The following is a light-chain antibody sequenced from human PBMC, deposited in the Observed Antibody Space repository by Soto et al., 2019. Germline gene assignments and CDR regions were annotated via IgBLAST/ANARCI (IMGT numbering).Light chain of an antibody. J-gene: IGKJ1*01. V-gene: IGKV1-39*01. Sequence: DIQMTQSPSSLSASVGDRVTITFRASQGISTYLNSYQQKPGKAPKLLIYAASSLQSGVPSRFSGSGSETDFTLTISSLQPEDFATYSCQQSYSTTWTFGQGTKVDIK. CDR3: QQSYSTTWT. CDR2: AAS. CDR1: QGISTY.